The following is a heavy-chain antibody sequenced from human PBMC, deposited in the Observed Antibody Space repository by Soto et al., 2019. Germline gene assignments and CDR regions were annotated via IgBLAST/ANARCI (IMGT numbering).Heavy chain of an antibody. CDR2: IYYSGNT. V-gene: IGHV4-39*02. D-gene: IGHD2-15*01. J-gene: IGHJ3*02. Sequence: PSETLSLTCTVSGDSITSNHHYWGWIRQPPGKGLEWIGSIYYSGNTYYSPSLESRVTISVDTSKGQFSLRLTSVTAADTAVYYCARDLLEAYAFDIWGQGTMVTVSS. CDR3: ARDLLEAYAFDI. CDR1: GDSITSNHHY.